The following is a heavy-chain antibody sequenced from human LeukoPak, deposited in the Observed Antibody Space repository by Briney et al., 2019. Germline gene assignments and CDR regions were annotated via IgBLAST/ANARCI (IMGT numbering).Heavy chain of an antibody. CDR3: ARDKVTY. V-gene: IGHV3-7*01. CDR1: GFTFDDYG. J-gene: IGHJ4*02. CDR2: INKDGSEI. Sequence: GGSLRLSCAASGFTFDDYGMSWVRQAPGKGLEWVAHINKDGSEIYYVDSVKGRFTISRDNAKSSLSLQMNSLRVEDTAVYYCARDKVTYWGQGILVTVSS.